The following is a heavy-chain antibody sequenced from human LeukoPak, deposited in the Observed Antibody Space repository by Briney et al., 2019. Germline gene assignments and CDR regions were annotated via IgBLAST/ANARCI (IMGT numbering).Heavy chain of an antibody. Sequence: GGSLILSCAASGFTFSTYGMHWVRQAPGMGLEWVAVIWYDGSNKWYADSVRGRFTISRDNSNNTLYLEMSSLGAEDTATYYCASAYGDYGLDYWGQGTLVTVSS. D-gene: IGHD4-17*01. CDR3: ASAYGDYGLDY. CDR2: IWYDGSNK. CDR1: GFTFSTYG. J-gene: IGHJ4*02. V-gene: IGHV3-33*08.